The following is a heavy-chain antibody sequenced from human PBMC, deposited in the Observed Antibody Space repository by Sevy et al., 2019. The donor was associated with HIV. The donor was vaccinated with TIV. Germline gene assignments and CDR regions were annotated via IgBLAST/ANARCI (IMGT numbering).Heavy chain of an antibody. CDR3: VREGVGGYSYSLDC. CDR2: MKEDGSER. V-gene: IGHV3-7*01. J-gene: IGHJ4*02. Sequence: GGSLRLSCEGSGFTFRSYEMNWVRQAPGKGLEWVATMKEDGSERNYVDSVKGRFTISRDNAKNSLYLQMNSLRAEDTAVYYCVREGVGGYSYSLDCWGQGTLVTVSS. CDR1: GFTFRSYE. D-gene: IGHD5-18*01.